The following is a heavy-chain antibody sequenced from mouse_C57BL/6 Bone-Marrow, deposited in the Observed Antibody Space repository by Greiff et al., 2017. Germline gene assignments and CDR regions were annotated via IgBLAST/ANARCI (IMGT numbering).Heavy chain of an antibody. Sequence: QVQLKQSGAELARPGASVKLSCKASGYTFTSYGISWVKQRTGQGLEWIGEIYPRSGNTYYNEKFKGKATLTADKSSSTAYMELRSLTSEDSAVYFCASVKFYYVGPAWFAYWGQGTLVTVSA. V-gene: IGHV1-81*01. CDR2: IYPRSGNT. CDR3: ASVKFYYVGPAWFAY. CDR1: GYTFTSYG. D-gene: IGHD1-1*01. J-gene: IGHJ3*01.